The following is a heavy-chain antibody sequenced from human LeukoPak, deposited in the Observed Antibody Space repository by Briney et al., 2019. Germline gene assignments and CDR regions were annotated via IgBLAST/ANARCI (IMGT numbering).Heavy chain of an antibody. Sequence: PSGTLSLTCAVPGGSNRSDIWWSWVRQPPGKGLEWIGEIYHSGSTNYNPSLKSRVTISVDKSKNQFSLKLNSVTAADTAVYYCARGRDIVAMHHYYGLYVWGQGTTVTVSS. J-gene: IGHJ6*02. CDR1: GGSNRSDIW. V-gene: IGHV4-4*02. CDR2: IYHSGST. D-gene: IGHD5-12*01. CDR3: ARGRDIVAMHHYYGLYV.